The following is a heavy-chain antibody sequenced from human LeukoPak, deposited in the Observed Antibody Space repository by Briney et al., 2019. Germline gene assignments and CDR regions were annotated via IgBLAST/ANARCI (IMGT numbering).Heavy chain of an antibody. V-gene: IGHV3-7*04. Sequence: GGSLRLSCAASGFTVSSNYMTWVRQAPGKGLEWVANIKQDGSEKYYVDSVKGRFTISRDNPKNSLYLQMNSLRAEDTAMYYCARSSRNAFDYWGQGTLVTVSS. CDR2: IKQDGSEK. J-gene: IGHJ4*02. CDR1: GFTVSSNY. CDR3: ARSSRNAFDY.